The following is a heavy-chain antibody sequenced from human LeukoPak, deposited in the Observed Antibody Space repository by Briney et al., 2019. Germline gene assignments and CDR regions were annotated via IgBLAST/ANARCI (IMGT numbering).Heavy chain of an antibody. Sequence: PSETLSLTCTVSGGSISSYYWSWLWQPPGKGLEWIGEINRSGSTNYNPSLKSRVTISVDTSKNQFSLKLSSVTAADTAVYYCARGWYSSGYYFGLSRSKFDYWGQGTLVTVSS. CDR1: GGSISSYY. J-gene: IGHJ4*02. V-gene: IGHV4-34*01. CDR2: INRSGST. CDR3: ARGWYSSGYYFGLSRSKFDY. D-gene: IGHD3-22*01.